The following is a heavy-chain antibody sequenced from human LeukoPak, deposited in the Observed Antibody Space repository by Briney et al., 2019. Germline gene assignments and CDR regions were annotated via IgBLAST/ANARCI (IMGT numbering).Heavy chain of an antibody. Sequence: GGSLILSCSASRFTFSNDAMTWVRQAPGKGLKGVSTISGTGVLTTRTYYADSVKGRFTIPRDNSDNKLYLQLDGPRADHTAVYYCVNDPRYAGKSALSWFHPWGHGTLVTVSS. CDR2: ISGTGVLTTRT. V-gene: IGHV3-23*01. CDR3: VNDPRYAGKSALSWFHP. D-gene: IGHD4-23*01. CDR1: RFTFSNDA. J-gene: IGHJ5*02.